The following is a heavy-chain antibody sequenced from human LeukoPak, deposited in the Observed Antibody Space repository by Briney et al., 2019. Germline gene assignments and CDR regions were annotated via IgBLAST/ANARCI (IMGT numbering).Heavy chain of an antibody. J-gene: IGHJ4*02. CDR2: ISGSSSTI. CDR1: GLTFGSYA. Sequence: QPGGSLRLSCAASGLTFGSYAMNWVRQAPGKGLEWVSYISGSSSTIYYAESVKGRFTISRDNAKSSLYLQMNGLRDDDTAVYYCAGDAGSGYFDYWGQGTLVTVSS. V-gene: IGHV3-48*02. D-gene: IGHD6-19*01. CDR3: AGDAGSGYFDY.